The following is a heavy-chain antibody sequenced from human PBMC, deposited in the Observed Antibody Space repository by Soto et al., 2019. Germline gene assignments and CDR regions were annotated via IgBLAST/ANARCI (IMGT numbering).Heavy chain of an antibody. CDR2: VYPGVTDT. Sequence: GESMKISYNTACSGFSYYWIGWVRHMPGSGLEWLGLVYPGVTDTRYGPSFEGQVTIAADESINAAYLQWRGLKSSDSAIYYCVRPNSGVLTLFEFWGQGTRVTV. CDR1: CSGFSYYW. V-gene: IGHV5-51*01. J-gene: IGHJ4*02. CDR3: VRPNSGVLTLFEF. D-gene: IGHD3-22*01.